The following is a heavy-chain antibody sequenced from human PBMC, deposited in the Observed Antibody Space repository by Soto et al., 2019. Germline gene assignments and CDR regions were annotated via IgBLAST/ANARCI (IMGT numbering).Heavy chain of an antibody. J-gene: IGHJ4*02. D-gene: IGHD3-22*01. CDR3: ARDGYYYDSSGYYYYFDY. V-gene: IGHV1-69*12. CDR2: IIPIFGTA. Sequence: QVQLVQSGAEVKKPGSSVKVSCKASGGTFSSYAISWVRQAPGQGLEWMGGIIPIFGTANYAQKFQGRVTITADESTSTAYMELSSLRSDDTAVYYCARDGYYYDSSGYYYYFDYWGQGTVVTVSS. CDR1: GGTFSSYA.